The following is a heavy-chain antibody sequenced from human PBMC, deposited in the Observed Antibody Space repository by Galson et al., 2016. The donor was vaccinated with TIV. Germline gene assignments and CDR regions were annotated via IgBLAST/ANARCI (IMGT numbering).Heavy chain of an antibody. V-gene: IGHV4-59*03. J-gene: IGHJ6*03. CDR1: GDSMGGFY. Sequence: ETLSLTCTVSGDSMGGFYWSWIRQAPGKGLEWLGYINYRGITDCNPSLKSRVRMSVDTGENKYSLSLTSVTAADTAVYYCAGSTTYGVVYYLDVWGKGTTVTVSS. CDR3: AGSTTYGVVYYLDV. D-gene: IGHD3-3*01. CDR2: INYRGIT.